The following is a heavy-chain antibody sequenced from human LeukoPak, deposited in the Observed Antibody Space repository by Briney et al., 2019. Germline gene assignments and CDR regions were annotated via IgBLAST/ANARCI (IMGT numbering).Heavy chain of an antibody. J-gene: IGHJ4*02. V-gene: IGHV3-53*01. CDR3: ARDGARQINIAVPGGDY. D-gene: IGHD6-19*01. Sequence: GGSLRLSCAASGFTVTDNYMNWVRQSSGKGLEWVSVIYGGGDTNYADSVKGRFTISRDNAKNSLYLQMNSLRAEDTAIYYCARDGARQINIAVPGGDYWGQGTLVTVSS. CDR1: GFTVTDNY. CDR2: IYGGGDT.